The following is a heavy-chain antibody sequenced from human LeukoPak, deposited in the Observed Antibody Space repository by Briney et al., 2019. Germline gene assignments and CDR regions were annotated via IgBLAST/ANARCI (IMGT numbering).Heavy chain of an antibody. J-gene: IGHJ1*01. CDR1: GFTFSSYA. CDR2: ISYDGSNK. D-gene: IGHD3-22*01. Sequence: GRSLRLSCAASGFTFSSYAMPWVRQAPGKGLEWVAVISYDGSNKYYADSVKGRFTISRDNSKNTLYLQMNSLRAEDTAVYYCARGGHYYYDSSGYYEYFQHWGQGTLVTVSS. V-gene: IGHV3-30-3*01. CDR3: ARGGHYYYDSSGYYEYFQH.